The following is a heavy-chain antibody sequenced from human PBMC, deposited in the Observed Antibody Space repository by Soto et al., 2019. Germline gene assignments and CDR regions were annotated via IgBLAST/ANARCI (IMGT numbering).Heavy chain of an antibody. V-gene: IGHV3-74*01. Sequence: EVRLVESGGGLVQPGGSLRLSCAVSGITLESYWMHWVRQSPGKGLVWVARISGDGNITDYAGFVGGRFTISRDNARYTALLQIASLKAEDTSGYYCARSIGRAFDPWGQGPPV. D-gene: IGHD1-26*01. CDR2: ISGDGNIT. J-gene: IGHJ5*02. CDR1: GITLESYW. CDR3: ARSIGRAFDP.